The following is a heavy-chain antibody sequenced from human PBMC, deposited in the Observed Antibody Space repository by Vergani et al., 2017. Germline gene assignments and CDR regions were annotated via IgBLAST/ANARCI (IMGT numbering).Heavy chain of an antibody. D-gene: IGHD3-9*01. CDR1: GFTFSNAW. Sequence: EVQLVESGGGLVKPGGSLRLSCAASGFTFSNAWMSWVCQAPRKGLEWVGRIKSKTDGGTTDYAAPVKGRFTISRDDSKNTLYLQMNSLKTEDTAVYYCTTELLRYFDWLPDFDYWGQGTLVTVSS. V-gene: IGHV3-15*01. CDR3: TTELLRYFDWLPDFDY. J-gene: IGHJ4*02. CDR2: IKSKTDGGTT.